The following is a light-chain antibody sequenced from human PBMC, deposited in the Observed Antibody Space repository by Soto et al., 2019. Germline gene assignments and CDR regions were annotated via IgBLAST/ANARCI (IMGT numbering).Light chain of an antibody. J-gene: IGKJ1*01. CDR2: DAS. CDR1: RSISSW. Sequence: DIQMTQSPSTLSASVGDRVTITCRASRSISSWLAWYQQRPGKAPKLLIYDASTLESGVPSRFSGSGSGTEFTLTISSLQPDDFATYYCQQLNSYSRTFGQGTKVDIK. V-gene: IGKV1-5*01. CDR3: QQLNSYSRT.